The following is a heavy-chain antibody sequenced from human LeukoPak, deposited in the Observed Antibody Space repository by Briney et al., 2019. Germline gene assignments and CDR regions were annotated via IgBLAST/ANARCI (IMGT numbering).Heavy chain of an antibody. CDR2: IYYSGST. Sequence: ASETLSLNCTVSGGSISSYYWSWIRQPPGKGLEWMGYIYYSGSTNYNPSLKSRVTISVDTSKNQFSLKLSSVTAADTAVYYCARGRWEPDYWGQGTLVTVSS. CDR1: GGSISSYY. CDR3: ARGRWEPDY. V-gene: IGHV4-59*01. D-gene: IGHD1-26*01. J-gene: IGHJ4*02.